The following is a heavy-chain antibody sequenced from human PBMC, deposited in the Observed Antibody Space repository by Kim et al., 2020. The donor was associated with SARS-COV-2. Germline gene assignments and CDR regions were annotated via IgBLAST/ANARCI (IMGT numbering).Heavy chain of an antibody. CDR3: ARHIITMVRGVPANWFDP. J-gene: IGHJ5*02. Sequence: SETLSLTCTVSGGSISSSSYYWGWIRQPPGKVLEWIGSIYYSGSTYYNPSLKSRVTISVDTSKNQFSLKLSSVTAADTAVYYCARHIITMVRGVPANWFDPWGQGTLVTVSS. CDR1: GGSISSSSYY. V-gene: IGHV4-39*01. D-gene: IGHD3-10*01. CDR2: IYYSGST.